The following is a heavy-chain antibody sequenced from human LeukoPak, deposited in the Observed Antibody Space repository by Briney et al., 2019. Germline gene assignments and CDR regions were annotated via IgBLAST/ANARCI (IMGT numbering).Heavy chain of an antibody. CDR3: ARPRSVGCGLFGI. V-gene: IGHV4-34*01. CDR2: INHSGST. D-gene: IGHD3-10*02. CDR1: GGSFSGYY. Sequence: SETLSLTCAVYGGSFSGYYWSWIRQPPGKGLEWIGEINHSGSTNYNPSLKSRVTISVDTSKNQFSLKLSSVTAADTAVYYCARPRSVGCGLFGIWGRGTLVTVSS. J-gene: IGHJ2*01.